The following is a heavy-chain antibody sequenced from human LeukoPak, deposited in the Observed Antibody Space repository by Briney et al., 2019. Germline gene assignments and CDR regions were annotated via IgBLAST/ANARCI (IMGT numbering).Heavy chain of an antibody. CDR3: ARLVGIRGGGSQVDWFDP. D-gene: IGHD2-15*01. J-gene: IGHJ5*02. CDR2: IYPADADT. V-gene: IGHV5-51*01. CDR1: GYSFSIYW. Sequence: GESLKISCKASGYSFSIYWIGWVRPMPGKGLEWMGIIYPADADTIYSPSFQGQVIISADNSISTAYLQWSSLKASDTAMYYCARLVGIRGGGSQVDWFDPWGQGTLVTVSS.